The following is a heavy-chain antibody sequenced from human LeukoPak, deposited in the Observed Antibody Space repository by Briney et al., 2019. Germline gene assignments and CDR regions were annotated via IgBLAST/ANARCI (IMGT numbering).Heavy chain of an antibody. CDR3: ARTLIVATISRSYYFDY. J-gene: IGHJ4*02. CDR2: IIPIFDTA. D-gene: IGHD5-12*01. CDR1: GYTFTGYY. V-gene: IGHV1-69*06. Sequence: GASVKVSCKASGYTFTGYYMHWVRQAPGQGLEWMGAIIPIFDTANYAQIFQGRVTITADKSTRTAYMELSSLRSEDTAVYYCARTLIVATISRSYYFDYWGQGTLVTVSS.